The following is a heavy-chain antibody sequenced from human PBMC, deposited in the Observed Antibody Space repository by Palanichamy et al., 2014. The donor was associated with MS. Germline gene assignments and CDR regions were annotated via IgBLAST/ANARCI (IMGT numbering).Heavy chain of an antibody. D-gene: IGHD4-23*01. Sequence: LQQSGPGLVKPSQTLSLTCAISGDSVSSNSAAWNWIRQSPSRDLEWLGRTYYRSKWYNDYAVSVKSRITINPDTSKNQFSLQLNSVTPEDTAVYYCARGQFYGGKMGLPVHYYYMDVWGKGTTVTVSS. CDR1: GDSVSSNSAA. CDR3: ARGQFYGGKMGLPVHYYYMDV. CDR2: TYYRSKWYN. V-gene: IGHV6-1*01. J-gene: IGHJ6*03.